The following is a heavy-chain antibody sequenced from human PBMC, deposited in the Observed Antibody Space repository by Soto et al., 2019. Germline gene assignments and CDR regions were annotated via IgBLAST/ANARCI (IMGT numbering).Heavy chain of an antibody. Sequence: QVQLQESGPGLVKPSQTLSLTCTVSGGSISSGDYYWSWIRQPPGKGLEWIGYIYYSGSTYYNPSLKSRVTISVDTSKNQFSLKLSSVTAADTAVYYCARDSSNVRYYYYGMDVWGQGTTVTVYS. D-gene: IGHD6-13*01. CDR2: IYYSGST. V-gene: IGHV4-30-4*01. CDR1: GGSISSGDYY. J-gene: IGHJ6*02. CDR3: ARDSSNVRYYYYGMDV.